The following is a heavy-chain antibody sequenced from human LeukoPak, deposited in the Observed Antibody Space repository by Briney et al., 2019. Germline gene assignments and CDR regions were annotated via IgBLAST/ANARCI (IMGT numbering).Heavy chain of an antibody. CDR2: IKQDGSEK. V-gene: IGHV3-7*01. CDR3: AVLRFLEWYSFPFDY. D-gene: IGHD3-3*01. Sequence: PGGSLRLSCAASGFTFSSYAMTWVRQAPGKGLEWVANIKQDGSEKYYVDSVKGRFTISRDNAKNSLYLQMNSLRAEDTAVYYCAVLRFLEWYSFPFDYWGQGTLVTVSS. J-gene: IGHJ4*02. CDR1: GFTFSSYA.